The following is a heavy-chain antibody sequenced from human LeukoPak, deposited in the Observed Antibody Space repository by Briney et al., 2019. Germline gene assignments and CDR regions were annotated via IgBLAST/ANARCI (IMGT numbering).Heavy chain of an antibody. D-gene: IGHD1-26*01. V-gene: IGHV3-11*01. CDR3: ASVVGWYDYYYGMDV. J-gene: IGHJ6*02. CDR2: ISSSGSTI. CDR1: GFTLSDYY. Sequence: GGSLRLSCAASGFTLSDYYMSWIRQAPGKGLEWVSYISSSGSTIYYADSVKGRFTISRDNANNSLYLQMNSLRAEDTAVYYCASVVGWYDYYYGMDVWGQGTTVTVSS.